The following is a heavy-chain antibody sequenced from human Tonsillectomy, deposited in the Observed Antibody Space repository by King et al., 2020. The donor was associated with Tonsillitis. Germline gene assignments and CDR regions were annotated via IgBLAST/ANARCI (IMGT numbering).Heavy chain of an antibody. D-gene: IGHD4/OR15-4a*01. V-gene: IGHV4-59*01. J-gene: IGHJ5*02. CDR2: IYYSGST. CDR1: GGSNSSYY. Sequence: VQLQESGPGLVKPSETLSLNCTVSGGSNSSYYWSWIRQPPGKGLEWIGYIYYSGSTNYNPSLKSRVTISVDTSKNQFSLKLCSVTAADTAVYYCARAQSARASWFDPRGRGTLVSVSS. CDR3: ARAQSARASWFDP.